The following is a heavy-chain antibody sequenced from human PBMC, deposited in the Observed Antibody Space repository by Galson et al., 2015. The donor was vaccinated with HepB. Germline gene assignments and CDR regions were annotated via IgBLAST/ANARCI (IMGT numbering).Heavy chain of an antibody. D-gene: IGHD2-15*01. CDR3: AREDGGVGMDV. V-gene: IGHV1-18*01. CDR2: ISGSTANT. CDR1: GYSFTSYG. J-gene: IGHJ6*02. Sequence: SVKVSCKASGYSFTSYGISWVRQAPGQGLEWMGWISGSTANTNYAQKLQGRVTMTTDPSTTASYMELRSLRSDDSAVYFCAREDGGVGMDVWGQGTTVTVS.